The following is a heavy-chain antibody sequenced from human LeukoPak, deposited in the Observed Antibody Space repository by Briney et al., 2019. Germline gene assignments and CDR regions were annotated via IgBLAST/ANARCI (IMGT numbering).Heavy chain of an antibody. CDR2: ISAQHGQT. V-gene: IGHV1-18*01. J-gene: IGHJ4*02. CDR3: AGSLGYCTSNVCYLKY. Sequence: GASVKVSCKPSGYSQNFYGITWVRQVAGGGLEWMGWISAQHGQTEYAPNSQDRVTMTTDTYTNTPYMELRSLRSDDTAVYYCAGSLGYCTSNVCYLKYWGQGTLVTVSS. CDR1: GYSQNFYG. D-gene: IGHD2-8*01.